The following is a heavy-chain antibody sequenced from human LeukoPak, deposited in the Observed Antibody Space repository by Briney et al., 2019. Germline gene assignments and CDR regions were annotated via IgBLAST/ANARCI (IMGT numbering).Heavy chain of an antibody. D-gene: IGHD3-10*01. J-gene: IGHJ5*02. CDR1: GGSISSSSYY. V-gene: IGHV4-39*01. CDR3: ARPRRHYYGSRGDDWFDP. Sequence: SETVSLTCTVSGGSISSSSYYWGWIRQPPGKGLEWIGSIYYSGSTYYNPSLKSRVTISVDTSKNQFSLKLSSVTAADTAVYYCARPRRHYYGSRGDDWFDPWGQGTLVTVSS. CDR2: IYYSGST.